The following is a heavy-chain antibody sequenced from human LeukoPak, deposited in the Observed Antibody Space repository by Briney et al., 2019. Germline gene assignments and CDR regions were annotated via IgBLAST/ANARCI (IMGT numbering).Heavy chain of an antibody. D-gene: IGHD2-2*03. CDR2: INHSGST. Sequence: SETLSLTCAVYGGSFSGYYWSWIRQPPGKGLEWIGEINHSGSTNYNPSLKSRVTISVDTSKNQFSLKLSSVTAADTAVYYCARGVVDIVVVPADYYYYYYMDVWGKGTTVTVSS. CDR3: ARGVVDIVVVPADYYYYYYMDV. J-gene: IGHJ6*03. CDR1: GGSFSGYY. V-gene: IGHV4-34*01.